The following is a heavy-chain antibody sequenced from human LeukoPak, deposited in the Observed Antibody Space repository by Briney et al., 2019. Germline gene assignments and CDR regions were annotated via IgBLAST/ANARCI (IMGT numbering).Heavy chain of an antibody. V-gene: IGHV4-34*01. CDR3: ARAPYYYDSSGYFWSYYYYGMDV. CDR2: INHSGST. D-gene: IGHD3-22*01. CDR1: GGSFSGYY. J-gene: IGHJ6*02. Sequence: SETLSLTCAVYGGSFSGYYWSRIRQPPGKGLEWIGEINHSGSTNYNPSLKSRVTISVDTSKNQFSLKLSSVTAADTAVYYCARAPYYYDSSGYFWSYYYYGMDVWGQGTTVTVSS.